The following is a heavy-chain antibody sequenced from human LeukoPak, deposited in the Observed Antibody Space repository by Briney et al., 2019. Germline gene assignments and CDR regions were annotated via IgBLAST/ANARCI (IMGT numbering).Heavy chain of an antibody. Sequence: GGSLRLSCAASGFTFSSYGMHWVRQAPGKGLEWVAVISYDGSNKYYADSAKGRFAISRDNSKNTLYLQMNSLRAEDTAVYYCARDPKEAPTAPLTHRRPRSGTGYFDYWGQGTLVTVSS. CDR2: ISYDGSNK. D-gene: IGHD6-25*01. CDR3: ARDPKEAPTAPLTHRRPRSGTGYFDY. CDR1: GFTFSSYG. V-gene: IGHV3-30*03. J-gene: IGHJ4*02.